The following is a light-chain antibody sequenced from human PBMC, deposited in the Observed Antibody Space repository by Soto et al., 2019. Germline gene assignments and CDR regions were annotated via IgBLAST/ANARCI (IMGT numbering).Light chain of an antibody. Sequence: ERVTITCRASQSISSWLAWYQQKPGKAPKLLIYDASSLESGVPSRFSGSGSGTEFTLTISSLQPDDFATYYCHSKTFGQGTKVDIK. CDR1: QSISSW. CDR2: DAS. V-gene: IGKV1-5*01. J-gene: IGKJ1*01. CDR3: HSKT.